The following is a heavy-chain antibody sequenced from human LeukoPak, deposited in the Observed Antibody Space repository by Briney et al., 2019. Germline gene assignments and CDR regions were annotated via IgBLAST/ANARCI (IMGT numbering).Heavy chain of an antibody. Sequence: PSETLSLTCTVSGGSISSFYWSWIRQPPGKGLEWIGYIYYSGSTNYNPSLKSRVTISGDTSKNQSSLKLSSVTAADTAVYYCARERETRDCSGGSCPYIIDYWGQGTLVTVSS. D-gene: IGHD2-15*01. CDR3: ARERETRDCSGGSCPYIIDY. CDR1: GGSISSFY. V-gene: IGHV4-59*01. CDR2: IYYSGST. J-gene: IGHJ4*02.